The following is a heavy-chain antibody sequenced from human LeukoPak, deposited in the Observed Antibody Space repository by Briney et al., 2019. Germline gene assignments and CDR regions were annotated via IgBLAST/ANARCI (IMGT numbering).Heavy chain of an antibody. V-gene: IGHV3-23*01. CDR1: GFTFSSYA. D-gene: IGHD6-13*01. CDR3: AKEETIAEYYFDY. J-gene: IGHJ4*02. Sequence: GGSLRLSCGASGFTFSSYAMSWVRQAPGKGLEWVSDISGSGGGTYYADSVKGRFTIFRDNSKNTLYLQMNSLRAEDTAVYYCAKEETIAEYYFDYWGQGTLVTVSS. CDR2: ISGSGGGT.